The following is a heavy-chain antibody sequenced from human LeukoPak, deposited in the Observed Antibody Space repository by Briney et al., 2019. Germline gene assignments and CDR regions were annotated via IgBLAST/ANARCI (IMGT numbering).Heavy chain of an antibody. J-gene: IGHJ4*02. CDR3: VRDLTSGARFDF. D-gene: IGHD3-9*01. V-gene: IGHV3-30*04. CDR1: GFTFTDYA. CDR2: ISSNGNTK. Sequence: GGSLRLSCTTSGFTFTDYAFNWVRQTPGKGMEWVAIISSNGNTKSYADSLKGRFTISRDNFRASVFLEVSTLRPEDSGLYYCVRDLTSGARFDFWGQGTLVTVSS.